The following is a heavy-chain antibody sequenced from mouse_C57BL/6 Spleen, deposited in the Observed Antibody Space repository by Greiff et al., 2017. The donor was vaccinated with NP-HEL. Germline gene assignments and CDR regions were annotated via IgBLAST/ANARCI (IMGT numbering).Heavy chain of an antibody. J-gene: IGHJ4*01. V-gene: IGHV3-6*01. Sequence: EVKLQESGPGLVKPSQSLSLTCSVTGYSITSGYYWNWIRQFPGNKLEWMGYISYDGSNNYNQSLTNRISITRDTSQNQLFLKLNYATTADTSTYYCARKVYYGYAVGAMDFWGQGTSVTVSS. CDR2: ISYDGSN. CDR3: ARKVYYGYAVGAMDF. D-gene: IGHD2-2*01. CDR1: GYSITSGYY.